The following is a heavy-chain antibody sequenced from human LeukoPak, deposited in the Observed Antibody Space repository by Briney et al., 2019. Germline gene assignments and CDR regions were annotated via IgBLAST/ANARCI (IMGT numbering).Heavy chain of an antibody. J-gene: IGHJ4*02. Sequence: ASVTVSCKASGYTFTSYYIHWVRQAPGQGLEWMGIINPSGGSTSYAQKFQGRVTMTRNTSISTAYMELSSLRSEDTAVYYCAREEKGVIDYWGQGTLVTVSS. V-gene: IGHV1-46*01. CDR1: GYTFTSYY. D-gene: IGHD2-8*01. CDR2: INPSGGST. CDR3: AREEKGVIDY.